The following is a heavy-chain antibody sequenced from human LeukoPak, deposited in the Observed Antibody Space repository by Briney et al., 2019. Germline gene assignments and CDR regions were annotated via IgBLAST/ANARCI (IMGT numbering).Heavy chain of an antibody. Sequence: PGGSLRLSCAASGFTFSSYGMHWVRQAPGKGPEWVAVIWYDGSNKYYADSVKGRFTISRDNSKNTLYLQMNSLRVEDTAVYYCATLYDYVWGSYRYFDYWGQGTLVTVSS. CDR3: ATLYDYVWGSYRYFDY. CDR2: IWYDGSNK. V-gene: IGHV3-30*02. CDR1: GFTFSSYG. D-gene: IGHD3-16*02. J-gene: IGHJ4*02.